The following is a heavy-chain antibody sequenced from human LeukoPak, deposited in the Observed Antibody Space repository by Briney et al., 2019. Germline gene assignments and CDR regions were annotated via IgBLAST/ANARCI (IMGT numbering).Heavy chain of an antibody. Sequence: ASVKVSCKASGYTFTSYGIIWVRQAPGQGLEWMGWISAYNGNTNYAQKLQGRVTMTTDTSTSTDYMELRSLRSDDTAVYYCARGRGRGYSGYDGWYFDLCGRGTLVTVSS. V-gene: IGHV1-18*04. CDR3: ARGRGRGYSGYDGWYFDL. CDR2: ISAYNGNT. CDR1: GYTFTSYG. J-gene: IGHJ2*01. D-gene: IGHD5-12*01.